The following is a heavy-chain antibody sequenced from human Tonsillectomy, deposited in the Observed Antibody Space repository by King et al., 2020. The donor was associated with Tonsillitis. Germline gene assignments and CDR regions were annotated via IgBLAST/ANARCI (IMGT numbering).Heavy chain of an antibody. V-gene: IGHV4-30-2*01. Sequence: LQLQESGSGLVKPSQTLSLTCAVSGGSINSGGYSWSWIRQPPGQGLEWIGYIYHSGSTYYNPSLKSRVTISVDRSKNQFSLKLSSVTAADTAVYYCARAISSSFTYGMDVWGQGTTVTVSS. CDR1: GGSINSGGYS. D-gene: IGHD6-6*01. J-gene: IGHJ6*02. CDR2: IYHSGST. CDR3: ARAISSSFTYGMDV.